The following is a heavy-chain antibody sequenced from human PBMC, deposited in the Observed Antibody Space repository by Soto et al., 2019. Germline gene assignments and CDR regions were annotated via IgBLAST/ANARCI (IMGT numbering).Heavy chain of an antibody. Sequence: SETLSLTCTVSGGSVSSGSYYWSWIRQPPGKGLEWIGYIYYSGSTNYNPSLKTRVTISVDTSKNQFSLKLSSVTAADTAVYYCARDLPGIAAAGISDYWGQGTLITVSS. V-gene: IGHV4-61*01. CDR3: ARDLPGIAAAGISDY. CDR1: GGSVSSGSYY. D-gene: IGHD6-13*01. J-gene: IGHJ4*02. CDR2: IYYSGST.